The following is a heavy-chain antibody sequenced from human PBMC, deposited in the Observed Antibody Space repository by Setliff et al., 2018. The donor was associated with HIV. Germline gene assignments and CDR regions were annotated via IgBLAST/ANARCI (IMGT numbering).Heavy chain of an antibody. J-gene: IGHJ4*02. Sequence: SETLSLTCAVYGGSFSAYYWSWIRQTPGKGLEWIGDIAYSGTTMYFNYNPSLESRLSLSEDTSRHQFSLKLTSVTADDTGIYYCARGPPFAYWGQGLLVTVSS. CDR1: GGSFSAYY. CDR3: ARGPPFAY. V-gene: IGHV4-34*01. CDR2: IAYSGTTMYF.